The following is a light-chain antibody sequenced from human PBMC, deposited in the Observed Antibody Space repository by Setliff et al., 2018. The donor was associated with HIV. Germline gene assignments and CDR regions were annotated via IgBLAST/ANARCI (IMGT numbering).Light chain of an antibody. V-gene: IGLV1-40*01. CDR3: QSYDSSLSVSV. CDR1: SSNIGAGYD. J-gene: IGLJ1*01. Sequence: QSVLTQPPSVSGAPGQRVVISCTGSSSNIGAGYDVHWYQQRPGTAPKLLIYRYNNRPTGVPDRFSGSKSGTSVSLAITGLQAEDEAEYYCQSYDSSLSVSVFGSGTKSPS. CDR2: RYN.